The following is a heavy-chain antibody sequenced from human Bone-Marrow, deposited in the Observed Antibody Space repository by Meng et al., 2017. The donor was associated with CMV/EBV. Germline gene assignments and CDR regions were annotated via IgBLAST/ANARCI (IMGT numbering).Heavy chain of an antibody. CDR3: ARAQFDP. J-gene: IGHJ5*02. Sequence: GESLKISCGASGFTFSSYWMHWVRQAPGKGLVWVSRINSDGSITNYADSVKGRFTISRDNAQNTLYLQMNSLRAEDTAVYFCARAQFDPWGQGTLVTVSS. V-gene: IGHV3-74*01. CDR2: INSDGSIT. CDR1: GFTFSSYW.